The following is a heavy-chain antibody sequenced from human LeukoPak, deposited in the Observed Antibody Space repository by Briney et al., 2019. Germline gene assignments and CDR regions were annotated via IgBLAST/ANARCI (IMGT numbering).Heavy chain of an antibody. Sequence: GGSLRLSCAASGFTLSDYYMSWIRQAPGKGLEWVANIKQDGSQKYYVDSVKGRFTISRDNAKNSVYLQMNSLRAGDTAVYYCARIGYSSSCTDYWGQGTLVTVSS. V-gene: IGHV3-7*01. CDR1: GFTLSDYY. D-gene: IGHD2-2*01. CDR3: ARIGYSSSCTDY. J-gene: IGHJ4*02. CDR2: IKQDGSQK.